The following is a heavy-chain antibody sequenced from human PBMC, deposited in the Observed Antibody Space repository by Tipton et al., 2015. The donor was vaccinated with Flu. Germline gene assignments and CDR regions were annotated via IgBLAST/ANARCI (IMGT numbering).Heavy chain of an antibody. V-gene: IGHV3-7*01. J-gene: IGHJ4*02. CDR3: ARSEGYYYGSGSYYHFDY. Sequence: SLRLSCAASGFTVSSNYMSWVRQAPGKGLEWVANIKQDGSEKYYVDSVKGRFTISRDNAKNSLYLQMNSLRAEDTAVYYCARSEGYYYGSGSYYHFDYWGQGTLVTVSS. CDR2: IKQDGSEK. CDR1: GFTVSSNY. D-gene: IGHD3-10*01.